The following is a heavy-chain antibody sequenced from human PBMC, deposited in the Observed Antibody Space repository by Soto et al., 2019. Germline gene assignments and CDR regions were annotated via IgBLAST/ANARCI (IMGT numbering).Heavy chain of an antibody. CDR2: IIPILGIA. CDR3: ARRGPPGDYPLDY. D-gene: IGHD2-21*02. Sequence: SVKVSCKASGGTFSSYTISWVRQAPGQGLEWMGRIIPILGIANYAQKFQGRVTITADKSTSTAYMELSSLRSEDTAVYYCARRGPPGDYPLDYWGQGTLVTVSS. J-gene: IGHJ4*02. V-gene: IGHV1-69*02. CDR1: GGTFSSYT.